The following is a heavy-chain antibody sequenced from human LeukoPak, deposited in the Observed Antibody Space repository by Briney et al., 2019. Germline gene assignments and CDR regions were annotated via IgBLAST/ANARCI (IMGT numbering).Heavy chain of an antibody. D-gene: IGHD6-13*01. CDR2: ISYDGTNE. CDR3: ARRCGGSSSSGDWFDP. J-gene: IGHJ5*02. Sequence: RGSLRLSCAASGVTFHYYAMHWVRQAPGKGRGWVAVISYDGTNEYYADSVKGRLTISRDNSKNTLYMQMNSLRPEDTAVYYCARRCGGSSSSGDWFDPWGEGTLVTVSS. CDR1: GVTFHYYA. V-gene: IGHV3-30-3*01.